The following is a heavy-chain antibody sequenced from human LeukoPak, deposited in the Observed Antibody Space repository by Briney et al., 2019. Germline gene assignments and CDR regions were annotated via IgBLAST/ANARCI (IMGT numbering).Heavy chain of an antibody. V-gene: IGHV4-39*07. CDR2: IYYSGNT. CDR1: GGSISSSNYY. D-gene: IGHD6-13*01. J-gene: IGHJ4*02. CDR3: ARDAAAGTGFDY. Sequence: SETLSLTCTVSGGSISSSNYYWGWIRQPPGKGLEWIGSIYYSGNTYYNPSLKSRVTISVDTSKNQFSLKLSSVTAADTAVYYCARDAAAGTGFDYWGQGTLVTVSS.